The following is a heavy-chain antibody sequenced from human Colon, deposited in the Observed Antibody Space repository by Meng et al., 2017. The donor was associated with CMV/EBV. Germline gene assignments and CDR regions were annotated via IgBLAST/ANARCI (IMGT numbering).Heavy chain of an antibody. J-gene: IGHJ5*02. CDR2: IIPIFGTA. D-gene: IGHD4-11*01. Sequence: SVKVSCKASGYTFSTFGISWVRQAPGQGLEWMGGIIPIFGTANYAQKFQGRVTITTDESTSTAYMELSSLRSEDTAVYYCAVGNTVTFNWFDPWGQGTLVTVSS. CDR3: AVGNTVTFNWFDP. V-gene: IGHV1-69*05. CDR1: GYTFSTFG.